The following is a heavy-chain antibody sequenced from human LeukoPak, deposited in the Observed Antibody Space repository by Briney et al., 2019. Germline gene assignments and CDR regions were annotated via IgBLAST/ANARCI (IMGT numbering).Heavy chain of an antibody. D-gene: IGHD1-1*01. CDR2: ISYDGSNK. CDR3: ANEGSDERHSIDV. J-gene: IGHJ6*02. Sequence: PGGSPRLSCAASGFTFSSYGMHWVRQAPGKGLEWVAVISYDGSNKYYADSVKGRFTISRDNSKNTLYLQMNSLRAEDTAVYYCANEGSDERHSIDVWGQGTTVTVSS. CDR1: GFTFSSYG. V-gene: IGHV3-30*18.